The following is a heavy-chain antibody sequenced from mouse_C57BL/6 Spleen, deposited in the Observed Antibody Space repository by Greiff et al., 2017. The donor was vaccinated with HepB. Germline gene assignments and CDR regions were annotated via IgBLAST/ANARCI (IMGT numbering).Heavy chain of an antibody. CDR2: IDPNSGGT. V-gene: IGHV1-72*01. Sequence: QVQLQQPGAELVKPGASVKLSCKASGYTFTSYWMHWVKQRPEPGLEWIGRIDPNSGGTKYNEKFKSKATLTVDKPASTAYMQLSSLTSEDSAVYYCAGEGPAFAYWGQGTTVTVSA. J-gene: IGHJ3*01. CDR1: GYTFTSYW. CDR3: AGEGPAFAY. D-gene: IGHD3-3*01.